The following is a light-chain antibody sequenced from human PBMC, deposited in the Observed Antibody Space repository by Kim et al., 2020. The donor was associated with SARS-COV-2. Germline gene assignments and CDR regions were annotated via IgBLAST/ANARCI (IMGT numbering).Light chain of an antibody. CDR1: QNIDRY. Sequence: DIQMTQSPSSLSASVGDRVFITCRASQNIDRYLNWYQHKPGKAPKLLIYAASSLQSGVPSRFSGSGSGTDFALTISSLQPEDFATYYCQQSDRTPYTFGPGTKLEI. V-gene: IGKV1-39*01. J-gene: IGKJ2*01. CDR2: AAS. CDR3: QQSDRTPYT.